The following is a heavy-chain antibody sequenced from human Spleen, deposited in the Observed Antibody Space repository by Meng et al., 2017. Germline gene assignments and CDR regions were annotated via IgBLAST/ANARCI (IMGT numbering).Heavy chain of an antibody. CDR3: ATSSAAAGNG. J-gene: IGHJ4*02. CDR2: INQDGSVK. V-gene: IGHV3-7*01. CDR1: GFIFSNYW. Sequence: GESLKISCAASGFIFSNYWMSWVRQAPGKGLEWVANINQDGSVKSFVGSVRGRFTISRDNAKNSLYLQMNSLRADDTALYYCATSSAAAGNGWGQGTLVTVSS. D-gene: IGHD6-13*01.